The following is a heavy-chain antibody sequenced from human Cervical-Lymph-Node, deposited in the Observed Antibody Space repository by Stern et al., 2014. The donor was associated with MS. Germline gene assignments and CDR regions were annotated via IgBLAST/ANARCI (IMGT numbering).Heavy chain of an antibody. J-gene: IGHJ5*02. D-gene: IGHD3-3*01. Sequence: QVTLKESGPTLVKPTQTLTLTCTFSGFSLRSSGVGVGWIRQPPGKALEWLALIYWSDDKRYSPSLRHRLTVTKDASRNQVVLTMTNVDPMDTATYYCAHSLDFWSGSHRFRPWGQGTLVTVSS. CDR2: IYWSDDK. V-gene: IGHV2-5*01. CDR3: AHSLDFWSGSHRFRP. CDR1: GFSLRSSGVG.